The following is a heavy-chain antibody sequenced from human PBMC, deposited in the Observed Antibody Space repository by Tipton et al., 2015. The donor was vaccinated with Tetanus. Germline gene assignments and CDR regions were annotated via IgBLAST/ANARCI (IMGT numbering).Heavy chain of an antibody. Sequence: GLVKPSGTLSLTCAVSGGSISSSNWWSWVRQPPGKGLEWIGEIYHSGSTTYNPSLKGRVTISVDKSKNQFSLEVSSVTAADTAVYYCARAKLMYYYDSSTSGWFQHWGQGTLVTVSS. J-gene: IGHJ1*01. CDR2: IYHSGST. D-gene: IGHD3-22*01. CDR3: ARAKLMYYYDSSTSGWFQH. CDR1: GGSISSSNW. V-gene: IGHV4-4*02.